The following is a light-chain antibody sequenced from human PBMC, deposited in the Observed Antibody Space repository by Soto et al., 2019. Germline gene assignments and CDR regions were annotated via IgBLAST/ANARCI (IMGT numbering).Light chain of an antibody. CDR3: SSYTISSTLV. CDR2: DVS. V-gene: IGLV2-14*03. Sequence: QSALTQPASVSGSPGQSITISCTGTSSDVGGYSYVSWYQHHPGKAPKLMIHDVSNRPSGDSNRFSGSKSGNTASLTISCLQAEDEADYYCSSYTISSTLVFGTGTKVTVL. CDR1: SSDVGGYSY. J-gene: IGLJ1*01.